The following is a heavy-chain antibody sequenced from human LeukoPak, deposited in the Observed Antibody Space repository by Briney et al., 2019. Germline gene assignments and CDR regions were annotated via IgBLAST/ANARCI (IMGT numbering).Heavy chain of an antibody. CDR2: IKQDGSEK. CDR1: GFTFSSYW. D-gene: IGHD4-17*01. CDR3: AKNYGDYPSYYYYYYMDV. J-gene: IGHJ6*03. Sequence: GGSLRLSCAASGFTFSSYWMSWARQAPGKGLEWVANIKQDGSEKYYVDSVKGRFTISRDNSKNTLYLQMNSLRAEDTAVYYCAKNYGDYPSYYYYYYMDVWGKGTTVTVSS. V-gene: IGHV3-7*01.